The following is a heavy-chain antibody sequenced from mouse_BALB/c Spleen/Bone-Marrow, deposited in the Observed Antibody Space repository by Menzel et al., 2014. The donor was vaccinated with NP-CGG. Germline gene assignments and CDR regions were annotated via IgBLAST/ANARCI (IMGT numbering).Heavy chain of an antibody. V-gene: IGHV1-54*01. J-gene: IGHJ2*01. Sequence: QVQLQQSGAELVRPGTSVKVSCKASGYAFTDCLMEWLKQGPGQGLEWIGVINPGSGSTNYNEKFKDKATLTADKSSSTAYMQLSSLTSDDSAVYFCARYDGYFDYWGQGTTLTVSS. D-gene: IGHD2-3*01. CDR1: GYAFTDCL. CDR3: ARYDGYFDY. CDR2: INPGSGST.